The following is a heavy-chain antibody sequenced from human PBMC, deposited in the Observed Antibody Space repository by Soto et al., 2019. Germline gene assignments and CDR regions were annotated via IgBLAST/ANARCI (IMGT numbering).Heavy chain of an antibody. V-gene: IGHV3-30*18. CDR3: AKDYRVTIFGVAIYYYYGIDV. CDR2: ISYDGSNK. Sequence: WVPRRLSCGVSGFTFSSCGMHCVHQAPGKGLEWVAVISYDGSNKYYADSVKGRFTISRDNSKNTLYLQMTSLRAEDTAVYYCAKDYRVTIFGVAIYYYYGIDVRGHGTTVTVSS. CDR1: GFTFSSCG. J-gene: IGHJ6*02. D-gene: IGHD3-3*01.